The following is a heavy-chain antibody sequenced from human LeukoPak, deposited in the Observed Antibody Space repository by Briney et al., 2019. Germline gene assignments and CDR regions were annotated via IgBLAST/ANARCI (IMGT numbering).Heavy chain of an antibody. CDR2: ISERGGST. CDR1: GFTFSGYA. CDR3: AKRGIVIRAVIIIGFHKEAYYFDY. J-gene: IGHJ4*02. V-gene: IGHV3-23*01. Sequence: GGSLRLSCAASGFTFSGYAMTWVRQAPGKGLEWVSGISERGGSTNYADSVKGRFIISRDTSKNTVYPQMNSLRVEDTAVYFCAKRGIVIRAVIIIGFHKEAYYFDYWGQGILVTVSS. D-gene: IGHD3-10*01.